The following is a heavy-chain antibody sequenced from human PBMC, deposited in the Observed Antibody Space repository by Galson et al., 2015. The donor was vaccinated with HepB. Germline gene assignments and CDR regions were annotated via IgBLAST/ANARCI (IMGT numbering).Heavy chain of an antibody. D-gene: IGHD3-10*01. V-gene: IGHV3-15*01. CDR2: IKSKTDGGTT. J-gene: IGHJ4*02. CDR1: GFTFSNAW. CDR3: TTGVASMVRGVPETN. Sequence: SLRLSCAASGFTFSNAWMSWVRQAPGKGLEWVGRIKSKTDGGTTDYTAPVKGRFTISRDDSKNTLYLQMNSLKTEDTAVYYCTTGVASMVRGVPETNWGQGTLVTVSS.